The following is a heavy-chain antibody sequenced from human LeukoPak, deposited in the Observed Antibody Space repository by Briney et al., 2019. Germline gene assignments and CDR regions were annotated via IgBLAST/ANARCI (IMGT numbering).Heavy chain of an antibody. Sequence: SVKVSCKASGGSLNSHIFTWVRQAPGQGLEWMGKITPVIDVSKYAQKLQGRLTITADKSTATVYMELSGLKSDDTAVYYCARVNLRGSQYNWFDPWGQRTLVTVSS. D-gene: IGHD1-26*01. CDR3: ARVNLRGSQYNWFDP. CDR2: ITPVIDVS. CDR1: GGSLNSHI. V-gene: IGHV1-69*02. J-gene: IGHJ5*02.